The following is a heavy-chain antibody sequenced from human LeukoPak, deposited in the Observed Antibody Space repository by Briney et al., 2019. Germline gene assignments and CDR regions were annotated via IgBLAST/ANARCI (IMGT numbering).Heavy chain of an antibody. CDR3: ATGVKLYCSGGSCPNWFDP. Sequence: GASVKVSCKASGGTFSSYAISWVRQAPGQGLEWMGGIIPIFGTANYAQKFQGRVTITADNSTSTAYMELSSLRFEDTAVYYCATGVKLYCSGGSCPNWFDPWGQGTLVTVSS. V-gene: IGHV1-69*06. J-gene: IGHJ5*02. CDR2: IIPIFGTA. D-gene: IGHD2-15*01. CDR1: GGTFSSYA.